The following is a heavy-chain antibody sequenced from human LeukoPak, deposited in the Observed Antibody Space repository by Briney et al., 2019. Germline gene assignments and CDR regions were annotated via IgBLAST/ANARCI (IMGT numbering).Heavy chain of an antibody. V-gene: IGHV4-39*01. CDR3: ARHSDIVVVVAATREAFDI. CDR1: GGSISTSNYY. CDR2: IYYSGST. J-gene: IGHJ3*02. D-gene: IGHD2-15*01. Sequence: SETLSLTCTVSGGSISTSNYYWGWIRQPPGKGLEWIGSIYYSGSTYYNPSLKSRVTISVDTSKNQFSLKLSSVTAADTAVYYCARHSDIVVVVAATREAFDIWGQGTMVTVSS.